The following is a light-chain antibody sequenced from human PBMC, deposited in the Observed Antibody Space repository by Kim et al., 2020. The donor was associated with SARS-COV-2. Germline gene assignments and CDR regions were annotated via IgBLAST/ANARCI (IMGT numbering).Light chain of an antibody. Sequence: GDRVTVTCRASQGISSYLAWYQQKSGKAPKLLIYDTSILQSGVPSRFSGGGSGTEFTLTISSLQPEDFATYYCQQFDSYPLTFGQGTRLEIK. CDR2: DTS. CDR1: QGISSY. J-gene: IGKJ5*01. V-gene: IGKV1-9*01. CDR3: QQFDSYPLT.